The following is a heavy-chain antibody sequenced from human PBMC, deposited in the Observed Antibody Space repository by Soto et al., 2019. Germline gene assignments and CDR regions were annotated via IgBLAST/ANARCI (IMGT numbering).Heavy chain of an antibody. CDR2: VYYAGTT. CDR3: ARVRPVGMSGSPGDS. CDR1: GASLNTSY. J-gene: IGHJ4*02. V-gene: IGHV4-59*04. D-gene: IGHD3-10*01. Sequence: SETLSLTCTVSGASLNTSYWGGRRQPPGKGPEWIGYVYYAGTTYYNPSLKSRVTMSVDTSKNQFSLRLSSVTAADTAVFYCARVRPVGMSGSPGDSSGQGTLVTVSS.